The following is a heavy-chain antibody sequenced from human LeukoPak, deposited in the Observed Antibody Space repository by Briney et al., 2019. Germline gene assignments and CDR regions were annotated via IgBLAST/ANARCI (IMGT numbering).Heavy chain of an antibody. Sequence: GGSLRLSCAASGFTFSSYGMHWVRQAPGKGLEWVAVILNDGSQEKYADSVKGRFTISRDNSKNTLFLQMDSLRAEDTAVYYCARDDALGDNALDIWGQGTMVTVSS. J-gene: IGHJ3*02. CDR3: ARDDALGDNALDI. CDR1: GFTFSSYG. V-gene: IGHV3-33*01. D-gene: IGHD3-16*01. CDR2: ILNDGSQE.